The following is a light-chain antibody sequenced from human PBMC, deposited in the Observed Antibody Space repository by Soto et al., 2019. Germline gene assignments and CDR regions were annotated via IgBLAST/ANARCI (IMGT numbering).Light chain of an antibody. Sequence: DIQMTQSPSSLSASVGDSVTITCRASQDISTYLNWYQQKAGKAPKVLIYGASSLQSGVPSRFXGSGSATDFTLTISGLQPEDFATYYCQQSYSALTWSFGQGTKVEIE. CDR3: QQSYSALTWS. CDR2: GAS. J-gene: IGKJ1*01. CDR1: QDISTY. V-gene: IGKV1-39*01.